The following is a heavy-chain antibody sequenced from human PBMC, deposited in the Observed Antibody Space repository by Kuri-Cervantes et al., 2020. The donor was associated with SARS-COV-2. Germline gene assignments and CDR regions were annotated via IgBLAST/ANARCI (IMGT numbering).Heavy chain of an antibody. D-gene: IGHD6-6*01. V-gene: IGHV3-30-3*01. Sequence: GESLKISCAASGFTFSSYAMHWVRQAPGKGLEWVAVISYDGSNKYYADSVKGRFTISRDNSKNTLYLQMNSLRAEDTAVYYFARDQGLYSSSSHPEGYYYGMDVWGQGTTVTVSS. CDR3: ARDQGLYSSSSHPEGYYYGMDV. CDR2: ISYDGSNK. CDR1: GFTFSSYA. J-gene: IGHJ6*02.